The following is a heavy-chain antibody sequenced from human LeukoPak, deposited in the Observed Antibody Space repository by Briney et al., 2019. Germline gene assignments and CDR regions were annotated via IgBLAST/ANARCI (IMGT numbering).Heavy chain of an antibody. CDR1: GGSLSGYY. J-gene: IGHJ5*02. CDR2: ISDSGST. CDR3: ARRWYSSTSGLDP. D-gene: IGHD6-13*01. V-gene: IGHV4-59*08. Sequence: SETLSLTCAVYGGSLSGYYWSWIRQPPWKGLEWIGYISDSGSTNYHPSLKSRVTISLDTSKNQFSLKLSSVTAADTAVYYCARRWYSSTSGLDPWGQGTLVTVSS.